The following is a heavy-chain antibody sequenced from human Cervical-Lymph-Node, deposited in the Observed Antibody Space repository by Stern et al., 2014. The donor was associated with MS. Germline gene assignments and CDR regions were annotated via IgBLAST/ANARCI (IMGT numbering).Heavy chain of an antibody. V-gene: IGHV3-30*18. CDR2: TSYDGSDK. Sequence: QLVQSGGGAVQSGRSLRLSCAASGFTFSSYGMHWVRQAPGKGLEWVAVTSYDGSDKYYADSVKGRFTISRDNSKNTLYLQMNSLRAEDTAVYYCAKDFDIYYYYGMDVWGQGTTVTVSS. J-gene: IGHJ6*02. CDR1: GFTFSSYG. CDR3: AKDFDIYYYYGMDV. D-gene: IGHD2-15*01.